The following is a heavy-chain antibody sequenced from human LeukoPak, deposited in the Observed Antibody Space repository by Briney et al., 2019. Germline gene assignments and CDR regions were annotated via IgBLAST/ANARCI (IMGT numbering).Heavy chain of an antibody. V-gene: IGHV4-30-2*01. CDR1: GGSISSGGYS. Sequence: SQTLSLTCAVSGGSISSGGYSWSWIRQPPGKGLEWIGYIYHSGSTYYNPSLKSRVTISVDRSKNQFSLKLSSVTAADTAVYYCARADILTGYPSVYWGQGTLVTVSS. J-gene: IGHJ4*02. D-gene: IGHD3-9*01. CDR2: IYHSGST. CDR3: ARADILTGYPSVY.